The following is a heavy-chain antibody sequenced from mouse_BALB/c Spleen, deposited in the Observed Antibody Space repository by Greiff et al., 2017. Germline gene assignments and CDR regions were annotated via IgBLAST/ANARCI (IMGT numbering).Heavy chain of an antibody. Sequence: EVMLVESGGGLVKPGGSLKLSCAASGFTFSDYYMYWVRQTPEKRLEWVATISDGGSYTYYPDSVKGRFTISRDNAKNNLYLQMSSLKSEDTAMYYCARDRGNYGSSFYYFDYWGQGTTLTVSS. CDR3: ARDRGNYGSSFYYFDY. CDR1: GFTFSDYY. CDR2: ISDGGSYT. D-gene: IGHD1-1*01. V-gene: IGHV5-4*02. J-gene: IGHJ2*01.